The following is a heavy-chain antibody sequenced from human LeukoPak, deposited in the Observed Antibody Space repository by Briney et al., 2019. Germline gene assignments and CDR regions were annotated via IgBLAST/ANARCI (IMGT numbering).Heavy chain of an antibody. CDR2: ISSGSGYI. Sequence: GGSLRLSCAASGFTFNTYNMNWVRQAPGKGLEWVSSISSGSGYIYYADSVKGRFTVSRDNAKNSLYLQMDSLRAEDTAVYYCAPKSCTTVTCKIGEGRLDPWGEGTLVTASP. CDR3: APKSCTTVTCKIGEGRLDP. D-gene: IGHD2/OR15-2a*01. V-gene: IGHV3-21*01. CDR1: GFTFNTYN. J-gene: IGHJ5*02.